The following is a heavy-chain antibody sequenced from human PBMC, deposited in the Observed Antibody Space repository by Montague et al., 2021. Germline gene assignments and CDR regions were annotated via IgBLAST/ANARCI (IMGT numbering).Heavy chain of an antibody. V-gene: IGHV3-7*03. CDR1: GLIFSHSW. J-gene: IGHJ4*02. Sequence: SLRLSCAASGLIFSHSWMAWVRLPPGKGLEWVAGVNPDGSQVGYVESVKGRFTVSTDNAKNSLFLQMNSLRGDDTDLYYCARNPAYGALDYWGQGTRVTVSS. CDR3: ARNPAYGALDY. D-gene: IGHD4/OR15-4a*01. CDR2: VNPDGSQV.